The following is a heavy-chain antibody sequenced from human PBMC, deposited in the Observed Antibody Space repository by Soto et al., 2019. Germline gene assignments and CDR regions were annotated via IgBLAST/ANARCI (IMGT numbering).Heavy chain of an antibody. D-gene: IGHD2-2*01. V-gene: IGHV4-39*07. CDR3: ARVVGGYYYGMDV. Sequence: HSESLSLTRTVSRDSMRSGGYYWRWVSKPPGKGLEWIGEIYHSGSTNYNPSLKSRVPISVDKSKNQFSLKLSSVTAADTAVYYCARVVGGYYYGMDVWGQGTTVTVSS. J-gene: IGHJ6*02. CDR2: IYHSGST. CDR1: RDSMRSGGYY.